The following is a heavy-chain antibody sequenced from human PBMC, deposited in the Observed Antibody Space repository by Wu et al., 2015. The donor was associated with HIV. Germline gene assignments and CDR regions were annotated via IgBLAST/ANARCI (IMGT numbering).Heavy chain of an antibody. D-gene: IGHD3-3*01. CDR1: GYSFSDYY. CDR3: ARGNAIFGILYRGGLYYFDF. Sequence: QVQVVQSGAEMKKPGASVKVSCKTSGYSFSDYYIYWVRQAPGRGLEFMGQINPSSDGGKYTQKFQGRVTMTTNTSIGTAYMELNSLTSDDTAMYYCARGNAIFGILYRGGLYYFDFWGQGTLVTVSS. J-gene: IGHJ4*02. CDR2: INPSSDGG. V-gene: IGHV1-2*06.